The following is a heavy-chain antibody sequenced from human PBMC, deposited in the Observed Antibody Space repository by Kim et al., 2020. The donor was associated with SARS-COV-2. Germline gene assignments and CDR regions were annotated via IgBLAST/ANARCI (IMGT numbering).Heavy chain of an antibody. CDR2: ISSSSSTI. Sequence: GGSLRLSCAASGFTFSSYSMNWVRQAPGKGLEWVSYISSSSSTIYYADSVKGRFTISRDNAKNSLYLQMNSLRAEDTAVYYCARDEEVGATMYYGMDVWGQGTTVTVSS. D-gene: IGHD1-26*01. V-gene: IGHV3-48*04. CDR3: ARDEEVGATMYYGMDV. CDR1: GFTFSSYS. J-gene: IGHJ6*02.